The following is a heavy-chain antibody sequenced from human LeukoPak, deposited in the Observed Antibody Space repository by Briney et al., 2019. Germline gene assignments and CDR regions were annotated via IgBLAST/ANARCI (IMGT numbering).Heavy chain of an antibody. D-gene: IGHD6-19*01. CDR2: IYYSGST. CDR3: ARHGGGLTVAGTGHDAFDI. Sequence: SETLSLTCTVSGGSISSYYWSWIRQPPGKGLEWIGYIYYSGSTNYNPSLKSRVTISVDTSKNQFSLKLSSVTAANTAVYYCARHGGGLTVAGTGHDAFDIWGQGTTVTVSS. CDR1: GGSISSYY. V-gene: IGHV4-59*08. J-gene: IGHJ3*02.